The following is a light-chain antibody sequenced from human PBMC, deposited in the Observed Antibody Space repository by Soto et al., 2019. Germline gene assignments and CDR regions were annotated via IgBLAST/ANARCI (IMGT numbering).Light chain of an antibody. J-gene: IGKJ1*01. CDR1: QSIGSW. CDR3: QQYNSYWT. CDR2: DAS. Sequence: DIQMTQVPSTLSAAVGDRVTITCRASQSIGSWLAWYQQKPGKAPKLLIYDASSLESGVPSRFSGSGSGTEFTFTISSLQPDDFATYYCQQYNSYWTFGQGTKVEIK. V-gene: IGKV1-5*01.